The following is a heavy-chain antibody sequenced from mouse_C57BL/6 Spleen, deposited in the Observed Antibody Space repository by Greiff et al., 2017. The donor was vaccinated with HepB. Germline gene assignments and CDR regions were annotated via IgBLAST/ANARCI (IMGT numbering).Heavy chain of an antibody. CDR3: ARQANWDGYFDY. Sequence: VQLQQSGPELVKPGASVKISCKASGYAFSSSWMNWVKQRPGKGLEWIGRIYPGDGDTNYNGKFKGKATLTADKSSSTAYMQLSSLKSEDSAVYFCARQANWDGYFDYWGQGTTLTVSS. V-gene: IGHV1-82*01. CDR2: IYPGDGDT. CDR1: GYAFSSSW. D-gene: IGHD4-1*01. J-gene: IGHJ2*01.